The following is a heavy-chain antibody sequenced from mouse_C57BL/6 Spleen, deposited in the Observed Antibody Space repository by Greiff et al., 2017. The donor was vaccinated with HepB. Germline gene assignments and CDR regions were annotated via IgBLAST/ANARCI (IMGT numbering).Heavy chain of an antibody. CDR2: ISSGSSTI. Sequence: EVQLVESGGGLVKPGGSLKLSCAASGFTFSDYGMHWVRQAPEKGLEWVAYISSGSSTIYYADTVKGRFTISRDNAKNTLFLQMTSLRSEDTAMYYCAREAYGNYVDYAMDYWGQGTSVTVSS. CDR1: GFTFSDYG. CDR3: AREAYGNYVDYAMDY. V-gene: IGHV5-17*01. D-gene: IGHD2-1*01. J-gene: IGHJ4*01.